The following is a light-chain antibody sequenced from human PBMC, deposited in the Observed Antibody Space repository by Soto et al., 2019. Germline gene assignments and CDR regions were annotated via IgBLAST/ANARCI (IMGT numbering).Light chain of an antibody. V-gene: IGLV2-14*01. CDR3: SSYTSTGSYV. J-gene: IGLJ1*01. CDR1: SSDVGGYNS. Sequence: QSALTQPASVSGSPGQSIAISCTGTSSDVGGYNSVSWYHQYPGKVPKLMIYDVTNRPSGVSDRFSGSKSGNTASLTISGLQAEDEGYYYCSSYTSTGSYVFGTGTKLTVL. CDR2: DVT.